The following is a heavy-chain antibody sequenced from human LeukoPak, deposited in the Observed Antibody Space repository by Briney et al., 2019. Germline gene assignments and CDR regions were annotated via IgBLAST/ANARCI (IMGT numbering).Heavy chain of an antibody. CDR3: ARGLYYYDSSGYNYHYYYMDV. CDR1: GGSISSYY. D-gene: IGHD3-22*01. CDR2: IYYSGST. Sequence: PSETLSLTCTVSGGSISSYYWSWIRQPPGKGLEWIGYIYYSGSTNYNPSLKSRVTISVDTSKNQFSLKLSSVTAADTAVYYCARGLYYYDSSGYNYHYYYMDVWGKGTTVTISS. J-gene: IGHJ6*03. V-gene: IGHV4-59*01.